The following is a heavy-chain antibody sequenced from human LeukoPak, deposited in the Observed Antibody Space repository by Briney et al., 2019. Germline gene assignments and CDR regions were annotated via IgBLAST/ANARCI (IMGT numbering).Heavy chain of an antibody. V-gene: IGHV1-69*05. CDR1: GGTFSSYA. CDR3: ARVYDFWSGKYNWFDP. CDR2: IIPIFGTA. D-gene: IGHD3-3*01. Sequence: ASVKVSCKASGGTFSSYAISWVRQAPGQGLEWMGGIIPIFGTANYAQKFQGRVTITTDESTSTAYMELSSLRSEDTAAYYCARVYDFWSGKYNWFDPWGQGTLVTVSS. J-gene: IGHJ5*02.